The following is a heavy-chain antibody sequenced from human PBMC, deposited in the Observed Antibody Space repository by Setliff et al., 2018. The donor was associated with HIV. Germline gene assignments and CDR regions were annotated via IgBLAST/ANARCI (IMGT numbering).Heavy chain of an antibody. CDR2: IYYSGST. CDR3: AGVLSSGYYDGP. CDR1: GYSISSGYY. J-gene: IGHJ5*02. Sequence: PSETLSLTCAVSGYSISSGYYWGWIRQPPGKGLEWIDYIYYSGSTYHYPSLKSRVTISIDTSKNQFSLKLRSVTAADTAVYYCAGVLSSGYYDGPWGQGTLVTVSS. D-gene: IGHD3-22*01. V-gene: IGHV4-38-2*01.